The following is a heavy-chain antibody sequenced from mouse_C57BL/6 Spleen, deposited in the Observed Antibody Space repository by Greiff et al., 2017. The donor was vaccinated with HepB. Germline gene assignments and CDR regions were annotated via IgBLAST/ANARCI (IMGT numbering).Heavy chain of an antibody. CDR1: GFTFTDYY. J-gene: IGHJ4*01. CDR2: IRNKANGYTT. V-gene: IGHV7-3*01. Sequence: EVKLVESGGGLVQPGGSLSLSCAASGFTFTDYYMSWVRQPPGKALEWLGFIRNKANGYTTEYSATVKGRFTISRDNSQSILYLQMKALRAEDSATYHCARYIYYGYDAGDYYALDYWGQGTSVTVSS. CDR3: ARYIYYGYDAGDYYALDY. D-gene: IGHD2-2*01.